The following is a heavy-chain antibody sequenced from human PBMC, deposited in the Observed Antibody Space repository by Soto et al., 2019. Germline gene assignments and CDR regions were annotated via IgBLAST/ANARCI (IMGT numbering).Heavy chain of an antibody. CDR1: GFTFSSYG. CDR2: ISYDGSNK. D-gene: IGHD4-17*01. Sequence: QVQLVESGGGVVQPGRSLRLSCAASGFTFSSYGMHWVRQAPGKGLEWVAVISYDGSNKYYADSVKGRFTISRDNSKNTLYLQLNSLRAEDTAVYYCAKDRQGMTTVTYGYFYYWGQGTLVTVSS. CDR3: AKDRQGMTTVTYGYFYY. V-gene: IGHV3-30*18. J-gene: IGHJ4*02.